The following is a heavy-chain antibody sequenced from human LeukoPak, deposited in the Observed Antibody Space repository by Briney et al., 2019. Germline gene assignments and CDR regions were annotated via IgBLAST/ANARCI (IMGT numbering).Heavy chain of an antibody. CDR3: ARVNYYDSSGYYSH. J-gene: IGHJ4*02. D-gene: IGHD3-22*01. Sequence: ASVKVSCKASGYTFTSYGISWVRQAPGQGLEWMGWISAYNGNTNYAQKLQGRVTMTTDTSTSTAYMELRSLRSDDTAAYYCARVNYYDSSGYYSHWGQGTLVTVSS. CDR1: GYTFTSYG. V-gene: IGHV1-18*01. CDR2: ISAYNGNT.